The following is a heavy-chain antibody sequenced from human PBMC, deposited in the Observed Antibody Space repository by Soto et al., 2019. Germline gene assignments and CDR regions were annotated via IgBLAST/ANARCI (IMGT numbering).Heavy chain of an antibody. J-gene: IGHJ5*02. D-gene: IGHD2-15*01. V-gene: IGHV1-8*01. CDR3: ARNFDLAVVAAATPVWFDP. CDR1: GYTFTSYD. CDR2: MNPNSGNT. Sequence: VSVKVCCKASGYTFTSYDINWVRQATGQGLEWMGWMNPNSGNTGYAQKFQGRVTMTRNTSISTAYMELSSLRSEDTAVYYCARNFDLAVVAAATPVWFDPGVQVTLVTVAS.